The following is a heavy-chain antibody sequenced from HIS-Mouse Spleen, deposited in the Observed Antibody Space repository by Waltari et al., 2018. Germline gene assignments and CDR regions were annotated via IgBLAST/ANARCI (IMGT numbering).Heavy chain of an antibody. V-gene: IGHV4-34*01. CDR2: IKHSGST. Sequence: QVQLQQWGAGLLTPSETLSLTCAVYGGSFSGYYWSWILQSPGKGLEWIGEIKHSGSTNYNPSLKSRVTISVDTSKNQFSLKLSSVTAADTAVYYCARGSLDTAMAFDYWGQGTLVTVSS. CDR3: ARGSLDTAMAFDY. J-gene: IGHJ4*02. D-gene: IGHD5-18*01. CDR1: GGSFSGYY.